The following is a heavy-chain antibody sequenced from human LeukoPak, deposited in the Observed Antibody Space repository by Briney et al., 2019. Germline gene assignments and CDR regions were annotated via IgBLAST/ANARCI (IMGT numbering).Heavy chain of an antibody. CDR1: EFTFRSYR. J-gene: IGHJ4*02. Sequence: GGSLRLSCAASEFTFRSYRMNCVRQTPGQGLEWLSYIDSLGSNTHYADSVKGRFTISRDNAKNSLYLQMNSLRDEDTAVYYCARDAHSGTYLFEFWGRGTLVTVSS. CDR2: IDSLGSNT. D-gene: IGHD1-26*01. V-gene: IGHV3-48*02. CDR3: ARDAHSGTYLFEF.